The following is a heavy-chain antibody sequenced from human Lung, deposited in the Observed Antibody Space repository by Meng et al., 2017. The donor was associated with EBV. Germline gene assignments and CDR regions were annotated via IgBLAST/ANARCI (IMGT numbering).Heavy chain of an antibody. CDR1: GFIFGNAW. CDR2: IRSKADGGTP. D-gene: IGHD6-19*01. V-gene: IGHV3-15*01. J-gene: IGHJ4*02. CDR3: IRYSSGDF. Sequence: EVRLVESGGGLVTPGGSLRLSCVASGFIFGNAWMSWVRQAPGKGLEWVGRIRSKADGGTPDYVASVKGRFTISRDDSKNTLYLQMNSLKTEDTAVYYCIRYSSGDFWGQGALVTVSS.